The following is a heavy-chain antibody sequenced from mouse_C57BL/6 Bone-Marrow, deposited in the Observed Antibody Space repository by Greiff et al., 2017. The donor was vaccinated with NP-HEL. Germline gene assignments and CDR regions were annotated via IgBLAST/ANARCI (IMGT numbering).Heavy chain of an antibody. Sequence: EVQRVESGGGLVKPGGSLKLSCAASGFTFSDYGMHWVRQAPEKGLEWVAYISSGSSTIYYADTVKGRFTISRDNAKNTLFLQMTSLRSEDTAMYYCARRYCYDYEGFAYWGQGTLVTVSA. V-gene: IGHV5-17*01. J-gene: IGHJ3*01. D-gene: IGHD2-4*01. CDR3: ARRYCYDYEGFAY. CDR2: ISSGSSTI. CDR1: GFTFSDYG.